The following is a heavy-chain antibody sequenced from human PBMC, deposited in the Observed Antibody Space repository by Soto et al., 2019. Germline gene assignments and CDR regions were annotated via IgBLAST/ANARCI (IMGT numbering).Heavy chain of an antibody. Sequence: GGSLRLSCAASGFTFSSYDMHWVRQATGKGLEWVSAIGTAGDTYYPGSVKGRFTISRENAKNSLYLQMNSLRAGDTAVYYCARGGQGGYYTDYYMDVWGKGTTVTVSS. CDR3: ARGGQGGYYTDYYMDV. V-gene: IGHV3-13*01. J-gene: IGHJ6*03. CDR2: IGTAGDT. D-gene: IGHD3-3*01. CDR1: GFTFSSYD.